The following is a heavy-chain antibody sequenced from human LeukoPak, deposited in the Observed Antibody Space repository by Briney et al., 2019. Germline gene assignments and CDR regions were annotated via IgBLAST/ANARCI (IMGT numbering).Heavy chain of an antibody. CDR3: ARGGGLDV. CDR2: INHNGNVN. D-gene: IGHD3-16*01. J-gene: IGHJ6*02. Sequence: GGSLRLSCAASGFTFSSYWMNWARQAPGKGLEWVASINHNGNVNYYVDSVKGRFTISRDNAKNSLYLQMSNLRAEDTAVYFCARGGGLDVWGHGPRSPSP. CDR1: GFTFSSYW. V-gene: IGHV3-7*03.